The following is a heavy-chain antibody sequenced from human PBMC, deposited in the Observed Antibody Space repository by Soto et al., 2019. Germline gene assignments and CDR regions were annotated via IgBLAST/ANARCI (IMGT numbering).Heavy chain of an antibody. CDR2: ISAYNGNT. J-gene: IGHJ4*02. Sequence: ASVKVSCKASGYTFTSYGISWVRQAPGQGLEWMGWISAYNGNTNYAQKLQGRVTMTTDTSTSTAYMELRSLRSDDTAVYYCARDDIVVVPAAMPDYWGQGTLVTXSS. CDR3: ARDDIVVVPAAMPDY. D-gene: IGHD2-2*01. CDR1: GYTFTSYG. V-gene: IGHV1-18*01.